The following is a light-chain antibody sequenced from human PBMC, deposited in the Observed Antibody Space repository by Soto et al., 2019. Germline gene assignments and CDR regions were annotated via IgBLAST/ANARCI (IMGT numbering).Light chain of an antibody. CDR2: DAS. CDR3: QQSHSSSPIT. CDR1: QSISSS. Sequence: DIQMTQSPSSLSASLGDIVTINYRASQSISSSLSWYQQKPGKAPKLLLYDASSLESGVPSRFSGSGSGTEFTLTISSLQPEDFASYYCQQSHSSSPITLGPGTRLEIK. J-gene: IGKJ5*01. V-gene: IGKV1-39*01.